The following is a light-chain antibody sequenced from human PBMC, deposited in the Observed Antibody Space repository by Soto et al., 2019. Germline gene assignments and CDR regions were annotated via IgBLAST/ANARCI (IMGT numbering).Light chain of an antibody. V-gene: IGKV3-20*01. CDR3: QQFSSYPLT. CDR2: DAS. Sequence: EFLLTQSPGTLCLSPGERATLSCRASQSVSNNYLAWYQQKPGQAPRLLIYDASSRATGIPDRFSGGGSGTDFTLTISRLEPEDFAVYYCQQFSSYPLTFGGGTKVDIK. J-gene: IGKJ4*01. CDR1: QSVSNNY.